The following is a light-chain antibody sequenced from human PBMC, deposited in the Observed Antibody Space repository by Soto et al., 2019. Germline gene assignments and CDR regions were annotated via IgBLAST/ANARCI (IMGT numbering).Light chain of an antibody. CDR1: SSDVGTYNY. CDR2: EVN. J-gene: IGLJ1*01. V-gene: IGLV2-14*01. CDR3: CSYTSGSTLYV. Sequence: QSALTQPASVSGSPGQSITISCTGTSSDVGTYNYVSWYQQYPGKAPKLIIYEVNNRPSGVSNRFSGSQSGNTASLTISGLQAEDAADYHCCSYTSGSTLYVFGTGTKLTVL.